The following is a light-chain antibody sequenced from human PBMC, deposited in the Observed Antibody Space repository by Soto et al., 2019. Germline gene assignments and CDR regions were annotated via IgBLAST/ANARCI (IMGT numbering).Light chain of an antibody. Sequence: QSMLTQPASVSGSPGQSITISCTGTSSDVGGYNYVSWYQQHPGKVPRLMIYDVSNRPSGVSNRFSGSKSGNTASLTISGLQAEDEADYYCSSYTTSPLSYVFGTGTKVTVL. V-gene: IGLV2-14*01. CDR2: DVS. CDR3: SSYTTSPLSYV. J-gene: IGLJ1*01. CDR1: SSDVGGYNY.